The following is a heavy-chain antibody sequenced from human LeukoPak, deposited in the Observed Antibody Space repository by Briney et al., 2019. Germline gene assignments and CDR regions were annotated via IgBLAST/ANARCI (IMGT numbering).Heavy chain of an antibody. CDR2: IYYSGST. D-gene: IGHD6-13*01. Sequence: SETLSLTCTVSGGSISSSSYYWGWIRQPPGKGLEWIGSIYYSGSTYYNPSLKSRVTISVDTFKNQFSLKLSSVTAADTAVYYCARTAGGLIAAAGTLYYYYGMDVWGQGTTVTVSS. CDR1: GGSISSSSYY. V-gene: IGHV4-39*01. J-gene: IGHJ6*02. CDR3: ARTAGGLIAAAGTLYYYYGMDV.